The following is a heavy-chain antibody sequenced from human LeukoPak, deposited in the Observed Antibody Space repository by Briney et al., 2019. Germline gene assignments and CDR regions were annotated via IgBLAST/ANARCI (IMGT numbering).Heavy chain of an antibody. CDR2: IIPIFGTA. CDR1: GYTFASYD. J-gene: IGHJ5*02. D-gene: IGHD6-6*01. Sequence: SVKVSCKASGYTFASYDISWVRQAPGQGLEWMGGIIPIFGTANYAQKFQGRVTITADKSTSTAYMELSSLRSEDTAVYYCAGSIAARPGWFDPWGQGTLVTVSS. V-gene: IGHV1-69*06. CDR3: AGSIAARPGWFDP.